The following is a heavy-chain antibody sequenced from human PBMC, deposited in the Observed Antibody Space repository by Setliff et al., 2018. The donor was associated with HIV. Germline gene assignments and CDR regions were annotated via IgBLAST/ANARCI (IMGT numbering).Heavy chain of an antibody. V-gene: IGHV4-59*02. CDR2: IYYTGIT. Sequence: PSETLSLTCSVSGGSVISYLWHWFRQPPGTGLEWIGYIYYTGITDYNSSLEGRLTISVDTSKNQVSLKLKSVTTADTAVYYCARELYGGNSRPFDYWGQGALVTVSS. D-gene: IGHD1-26*01. J-gene: IGHJ4*02. CDR3: ARELYGGNSRPFDY. CDR1: GGSVISYL.